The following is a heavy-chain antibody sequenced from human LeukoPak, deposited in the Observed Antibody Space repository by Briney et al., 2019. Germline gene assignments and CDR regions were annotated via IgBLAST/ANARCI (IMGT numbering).Heavy chain of an antibody. CDR2: IYSGGST. D-gene: IGHD5-18*01. Sequence: GGSLRLSCAASGFTFSSYAMSWVRQAPGKGLEWVSVIYSGGSTYYADSVKGRFTISRDNSKNTLYLQMNSLRAEDTAVYYCASTGYSYGPLRYWGQGTLVTVSS. CDR1: GFTFSSYA. J-gene: IGHJ4*02. CDR3: ASTGYSYGPLRY. V-gene: IGHV3-66*01.